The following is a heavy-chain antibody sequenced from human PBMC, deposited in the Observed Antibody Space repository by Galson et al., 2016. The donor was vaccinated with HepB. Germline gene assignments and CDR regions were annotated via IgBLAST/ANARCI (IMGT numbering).Heavy chain of an antibody. V-gene: IGHV4-4*02. CDR2: ISPSGSL. J-gene: IGHJ5*02. CDR1: GASINSPNW. D-gene: IGHD2-2*01. Sequence: ETLSLTCAVSGASINSPNWWTWVRQSPVKGLEWIGEISPSGSLNYNPSLKSRVSMSLDKSRNYFSVKLTSVTAADTAVYYCTSVKWGCSGNSCVFDPWGQGTLVTVSS. CDR3: TSVKWGCSGNSCVFDP.